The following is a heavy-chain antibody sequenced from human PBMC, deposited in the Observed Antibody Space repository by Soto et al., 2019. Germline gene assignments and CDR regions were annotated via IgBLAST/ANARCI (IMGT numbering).Heavy chain of an antibody. V-gene: IGHV4-59*01. J-gene: IGHJ4*02. Sequence: PSETLSLTCTVSGGSISSYYWSWIRQPPGKGLEWIGYIYYSGSTNYNPSLKSRVTISVDTSKNQFSLKLSSVTAADTAVYYCAANPPSRFGELFFFDYWGQGTLVTVSS. CDR3: AANPPSRFGELFFFDY. CDR1: GGSISSYY. D-gene: IGHD3-10*01. CDR2: IYYSGST.